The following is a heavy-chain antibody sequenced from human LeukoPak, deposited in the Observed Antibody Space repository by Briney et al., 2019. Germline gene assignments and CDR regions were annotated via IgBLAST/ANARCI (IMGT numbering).Heavy chain of an antibody. CDR1: GYTFTSYG. CDR2: ISAYNGNT. Sequence: ASVKVSCKASGYTFTSYGISWVRQAPGQGLEWMGGISAYNGNTNYAQKLQGRVTMTTDTSTSTAYMELRSLRSDDTAVYYCARDHYYDSSGYTRSADYWGQGTLVTVSS. CDR3: ARDHYYDSSGYTRSADY. D-gene: IGHD3-22*01. V-gene: IGHV1-18*01. J-gene: IGHJ4*02.